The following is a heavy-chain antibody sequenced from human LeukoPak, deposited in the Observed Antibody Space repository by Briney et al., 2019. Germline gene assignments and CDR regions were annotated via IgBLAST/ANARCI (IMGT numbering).Heavy chain of an antibody. CDR1: GFTFSSYS. Sequence: GGSLRLSCAASGFTFSSYSMNWVRQAPGKGLEWVSSISSSSSYIYYADSVKGRFTISRDDAKNSLYLQMNSLRAEDTAVYYCAREPIRHCSSTSCPLDYWGQGTLVTVSS. D-gene: IGHD2-2*01. J-gene: IGHJ4*02. CDR3: AREPIRHCSSTSCPLDY. CDR2: ISSSSSYI. V-gene: IGHV3-21*01.